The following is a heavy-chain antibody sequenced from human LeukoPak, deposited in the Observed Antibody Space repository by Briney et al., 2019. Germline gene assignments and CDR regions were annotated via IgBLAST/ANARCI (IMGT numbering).Heavy chain of an antibody. Sequence: KAGGSLRLSCAASGFTFSDYYMSWIRQAPGKGLEWVSYISSSGSTIYYADSVKGRFTISRDNAKNSLYLQMNSLRAEDTAVYYCARDLELGPVSVYYYYGMDVWGQGTTVTVSS. J-gene: IGHJ6*02. CDR1: GFTFSDYY. CDR2: ISSSGSTI. V-gene: IGHV3-11*01. CDR3: ARDLELGPVSVYYYYGMDV. D-gene: IGHD7-27*01.